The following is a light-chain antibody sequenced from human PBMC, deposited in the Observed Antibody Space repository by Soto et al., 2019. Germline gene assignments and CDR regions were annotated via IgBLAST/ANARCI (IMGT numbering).Light chain of an antibody. J-gene: IGLJ1*01. CDR2: HVT. CDR3: CSLTTSHTYV. Sequence: QSVLTQPASVSGSPGQSITISCTGTSSDIGHYDYVSWYQQHPVKAPKLMIYHVTDRPSGVSNRYSGSKSGNSASLTISGLQADDEADYYCCSLTTSHTYVFGSGTKVTVL. V-gene: IGLV2-14*03. CDR1: SSDIGHYDY.